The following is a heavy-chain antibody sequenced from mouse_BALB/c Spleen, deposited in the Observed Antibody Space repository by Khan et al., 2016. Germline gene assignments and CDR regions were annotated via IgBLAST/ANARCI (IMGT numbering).Heavy chain of an antibody. J-gene: IGHJ4*01. Sequence: QVQLKQSGPGLVAPSQSLSITCTVSGFSLIAYGVNWVRQPPGKSLEWLGMIWGDGTTDYNSALKSRLNITKDNSKSQVFLKMNSLQTDDTARYYCARDGWGYYAMDDWGLGTSVTVSS. CDR2: IWGDGTT. D-gene: IGHD2-2*01. CDR1: GFSLIAYG. V-gene: IGHV2-6-7*01. CDR3: ARDGWGYYAMDD.